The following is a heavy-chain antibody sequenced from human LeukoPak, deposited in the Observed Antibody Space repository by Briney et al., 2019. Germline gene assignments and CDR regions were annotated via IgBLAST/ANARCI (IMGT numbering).Heavy chain of an antibody. D-gene: IGHD3-22*01. Sequence: PSGTLSLTCAVSGGSISSSNWWSWVRQPPGKGLEWIGEIYHSGSTNYNPSLKSRVTISVDKSKNQFSLKLSSVTAADTAVYYCARVKSGHCDSSVLYFDYWGQGTLVTVSS. J-gene: IGHJ4*02. CDR3: ARVKSGHCDSSVLYFDY. CDR1: GGSISSSNW. V-gene: IGHV4-4*02. CDR2: IYHSGST.